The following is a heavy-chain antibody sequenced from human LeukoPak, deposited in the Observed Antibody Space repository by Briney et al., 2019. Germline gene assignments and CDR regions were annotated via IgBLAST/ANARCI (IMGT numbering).Heavy chain of an antibody. CDR2: INPNSGGT. V-gene: IGHV1-2*06. Sequence: ASVKVSCKASGYTFTGYFMHWVRQAPGQGLEWMGRINPNSGGTNYAQNFQGRATMTRDTSISTAYMELSRLRSDDTAVYYCAAGFRVPERDDYWGRGTLVTVSS. CDR1: GYTFTGYF. CDR3: AAGFRVPERDDY. J-gene: IGHJ4*02. D-gene: IGHD1-1*01.